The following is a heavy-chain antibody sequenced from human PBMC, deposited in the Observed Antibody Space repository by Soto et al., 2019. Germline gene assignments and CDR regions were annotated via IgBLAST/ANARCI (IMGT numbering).Heavy chain of an antibody. CDR3: AKDGRWYYYDSRMGLHYYGMDV. CDR2: ISYDGSNK. V-gene: IGHV3-30*18. CDR1: GFTFSSYG. Sequence: QVQLVESGGGVVQPGRSLRLSCAASGFTFSSYGMHWVRQAPGKGLEWVAVISYDGSNKYYADSVKGLFTISRDNSKNTLYLQMNSLRAEDTAVYYCAKDGRWYYYDSRMGLHYYGMDVWGQGTTVTVSS. D-gene: IGHD3-22*01. J-gene: IGHJ6*02.